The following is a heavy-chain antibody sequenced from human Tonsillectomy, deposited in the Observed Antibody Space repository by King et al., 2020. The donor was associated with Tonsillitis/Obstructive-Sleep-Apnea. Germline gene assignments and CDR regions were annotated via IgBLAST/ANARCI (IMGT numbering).Heavy chain of an antibody. V-gene: IGHV3-23*04. Sequence: VQLVESGGGLVQPGGSLRLSCAASGFTFSSHAMNWVRQAPGKGLEWVSSISGSGGSTYYADSVKGRFTISRDNSKNTVYLQMNSLRAEDTAVYYCAKALDYCSGGSCYSGVDYWGQGTLVTVSS. J-gene: IGHJ4*02. CDR1: GFTFSSHA. CDR3: AKALDYCSGGSCYSGVDY. CDR2: ISGSGGST. D-gene: IGHD2-15*01.